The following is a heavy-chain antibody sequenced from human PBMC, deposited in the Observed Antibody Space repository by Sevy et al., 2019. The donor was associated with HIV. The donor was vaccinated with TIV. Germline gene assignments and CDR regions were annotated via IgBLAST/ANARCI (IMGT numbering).Heavy chain of an antibody. D-gene: IGHD3-22*01. CDR3: ARSDYSSGYYLYYFEY. CDR2: ISGSGGTT. J-gene: IGHJ4*02. Sequence: GGSLRLSCAASGFTFSSYAVSWVRQAPGKGLEWVSFISGSGGTTYYADSAKGRFTISRDNSKNILYLQMNSLRAEDTAVYYCARSDYSSGYYLYYFEYWGQGTVVTVSS. CDR1: GFTFSSYA. V-gene: IGHV3-23*01.